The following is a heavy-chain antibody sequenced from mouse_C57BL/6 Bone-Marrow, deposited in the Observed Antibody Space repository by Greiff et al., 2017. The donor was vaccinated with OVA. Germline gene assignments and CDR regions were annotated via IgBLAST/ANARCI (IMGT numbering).Heavy chain of an antibody. Sequence: QVQLKQPGTELVKPGASVKLSCKASGYTFTSYWMHWVKQRPGQGLEWIGNINPSNGGTNYNEKFKSKATLTVDKYSSTAYMQLSSLTSEDSAVYYCARRRGQLRFWFAYCGQGTLVTVSA. CDR1: GYTFTSYW. D-gene: IGHD3-2*02. V-gene: IGHV1-53*01. CDR2: INPSNGGT. CDR3: ARRRGQLRFWFAY. J-gene: IGHJ3*01.